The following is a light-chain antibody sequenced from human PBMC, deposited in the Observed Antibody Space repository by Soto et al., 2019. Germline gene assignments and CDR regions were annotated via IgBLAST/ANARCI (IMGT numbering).Light chain of an antibody. J-gene: IGKJ1*01. V-gene: IGKV3-15*01. CDR3: QQYNNWWT. CDR1: QSINSN. Sequence: VMTQSPATLSVSPGERATLSCTASQSINSNLAWYQQRPSQAPRLLIYGASTRATGIPARFSGSGSGTEFTLTISSLQSEDFVVYYCQQYNNWWTFGQGTKVDIK. CDR2: GAS.